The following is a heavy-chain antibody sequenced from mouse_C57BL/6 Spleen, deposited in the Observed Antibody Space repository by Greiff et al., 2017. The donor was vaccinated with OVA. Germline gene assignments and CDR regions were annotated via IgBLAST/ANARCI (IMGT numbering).Heavy chain of an antibody. V-gene: IGHV2-3*01. CDR3: AKQETGTYFDY. CDR2: ICGDGST. Sequence: VKLQESGPGLVAPSQCLSISCTVSGFSLTSYGVSWVRQPPGKGLEWLGVICGDGSTNYHSAPISRLSISKDNSKSQVFLKLNSLQTNDTATYYCAKQETGTYFDYWGQGTTLTVSS. CDR1: GFSLTSYG. D-gene: IGHD4-1*01. J-gene: IGHJ2*01.